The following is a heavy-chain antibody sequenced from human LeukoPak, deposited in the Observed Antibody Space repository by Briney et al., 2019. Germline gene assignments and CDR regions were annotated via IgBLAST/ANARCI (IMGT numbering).Heavy chain of an antibody. CDR1: GFTFSSYW. Sequence: GGSLRLSCAASGFTFSSYWMNWARQAPGKGLGWVASINHNGNVDYYVDSVKGRFTISRDNAKNSLYLQMSNLRAEDTAVYFCARGGGLDVWGQGATVTVSS. V-gene: IGHV3-7*03. CDR2: INHNGNVD. J-gene: IGHJ6*02. D-gene: IGHD3-16*01. CDR3: ARGGGLDV.